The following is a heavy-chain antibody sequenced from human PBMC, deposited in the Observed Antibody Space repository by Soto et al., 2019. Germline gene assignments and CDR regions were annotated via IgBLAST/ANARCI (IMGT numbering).Heavy chain of an antibody. V-gene: IGHV3-33*01. CDR2: IWYDGGNK. D-gene: IGHD3-3*01. Sequence: PGGSLRLSCAASGFTFSSYGMHWVRQAPGKGLEWVAVIWYDGGNKYYADSVKGRFTISGDNSKNTLYLQMNSLRAEDTAVYYCARDSVRYYDFWSGPVNWFDPWGQGT. CDR3: ARDSVRYYDFWSGPVNWFDP. J-gene: IGHJ5*02. CDR1: GFTFSSYG.